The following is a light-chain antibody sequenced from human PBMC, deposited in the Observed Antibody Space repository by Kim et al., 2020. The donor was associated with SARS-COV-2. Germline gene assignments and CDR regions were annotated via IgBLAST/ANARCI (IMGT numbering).Light chain of an antibody. CDR3: QQYNNWPPT. J-gene: IGKJ1*01. Sequence: SPRESAPLSWRASQRVRSDLAWYPHKPAQAPRLLFYGSSTSATCSPARFTGSESVTQFTLSTSTLQSEDFALYYCQQYNNWPPTFGQETKVDIK. CDR2: GSS. V-gene: IGKV3-15*01. CDR1: QRVRSD.